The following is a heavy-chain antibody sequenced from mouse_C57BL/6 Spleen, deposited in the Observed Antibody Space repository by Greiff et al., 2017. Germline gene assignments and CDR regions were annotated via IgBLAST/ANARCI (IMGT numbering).Heavy chain of an antibody. CDR1: GFTFSDYY. V-gene: IGHV5-16*01. CDR3: ARDLAGYAMDY. J-gene: IGHJ4*01. D-gene: IGHD1-1*01. Sequence: EVHLVESEGGLVQPGSSMKLSCTASGFTFSDYYMAWVRQVPEKGLEWVANINYDGSSTYYLDSLKSRFIISRDNAKNILYLQMSSLKSEDTATYYCARDLAGYAMDYWGQGTSVTVSS. CDR2: INYDGSST.